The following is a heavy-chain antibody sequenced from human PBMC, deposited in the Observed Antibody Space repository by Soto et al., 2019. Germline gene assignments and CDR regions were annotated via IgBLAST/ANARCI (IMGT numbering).Heavy chain of an antibody. J-gene: IGHJ6*02. V-gene: IGHV4-31*03. CDR3: ARALSHYDILTGYGWDYYYYGMDV. Sequence: PSETLSLTCTVSGGSISSGGYYWSWIRQHPGKGLEWIGYIYYSGSTYYNPSLKSRVTISVDTSKNQFSLKLSSVTAADTAVYYCARALSHYDILTGYGWDYYYYGMDVWGQGTTVTVSS. CDR2: IYYSGST. CDR1: GGSISSGGYY. D-gene: IGHD3-9*01.